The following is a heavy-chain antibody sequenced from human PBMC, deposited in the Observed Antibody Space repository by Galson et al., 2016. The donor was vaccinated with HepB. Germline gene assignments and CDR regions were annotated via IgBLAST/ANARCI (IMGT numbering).Heavy chain of an antibody. CDR3: ARVFGAPLVATAVDYYYGMDV. CDR2: IYYSGLT. Sequence: ETLSLTCTVSGGSVRDGSYYWGWIRQPPGKGLEWIGSIYYSGLTYYKASLKSRVTISVDTFKDQFSLKLTSVTAADTTVYSCARVFGAPLVATAVDYYYGMDVWGQGTTVTVSS. J-gene: IGHJ6*02. D-gene: IGHD3-10*02. CDR1: GGSVRDGSYY. V-gene: IGHV4-39*01.